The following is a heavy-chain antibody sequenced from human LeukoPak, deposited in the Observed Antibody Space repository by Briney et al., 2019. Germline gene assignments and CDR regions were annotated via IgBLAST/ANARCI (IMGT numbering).Heavy chain of an antibody. D-gene: IGHD3-10*01. CDR3: ARGRGEGRGISMVRGVRAPSYNWFDP. J-gene: IGHJ5*02. CDR2: IYHSGST. Sequence: SETLSLTCTVSGGSISSYYWSWIRQPPGKGLDWIGYIYHSGSTNYNPSLKSRFTISLDTSKNQFSLKLSSVTAADTAVYYCARGRGEGRGISMVRGVRAPSYNWFDPWGHGTLVIVSS. CDR1: GGSISSYY. V-gene: IGHV4-59*12.